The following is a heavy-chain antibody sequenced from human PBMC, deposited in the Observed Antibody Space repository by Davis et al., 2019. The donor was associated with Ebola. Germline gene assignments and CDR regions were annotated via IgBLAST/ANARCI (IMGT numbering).Heavy chain of an antibody. CDR2: INHSGST. CDR3: AREQLLWFGELLYYPPGWFDP. D-gene: IGHD3-10*01. V-gene: IGHV4-34*01. CDR1: GGSLSGYY. Sequence: SETLSLTCDVFGGSLSGYYWSWIRQPPGKGLEWIGEINHSGSTNYNPSLKSRVTISVDTSKNQFSLKLSSVTAADTAVYYCAREQLLWFGELLYYPPGWFDPWGQGTLVTVSS. J-gene: IGHJ5*02.